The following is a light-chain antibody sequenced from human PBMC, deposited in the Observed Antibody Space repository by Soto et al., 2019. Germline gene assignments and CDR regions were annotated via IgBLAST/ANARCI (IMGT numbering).Light chain of an antibody. CDR1: QGIGKD. J-gene: IGKJ1*01. V-gene: IGKV1-6*01. Sequence: AIEMTQSPSSLSASVGDTVTITCRASQGIGKDLAWFQQRPGKAPKLLIYGASGLQNGVPSRFRGSGPLRGWRRTTSGLPPEAFATYLCLQDFSYPWTLGQGGKVHIQ. CDR2: GAS. CDR3: LQDFSYPWT.